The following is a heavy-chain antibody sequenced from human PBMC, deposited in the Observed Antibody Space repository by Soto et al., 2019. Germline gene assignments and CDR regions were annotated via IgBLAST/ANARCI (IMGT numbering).Heavy chain of an antibody. D-gene: IGHD3-16*02. Sequence: EVQLVESGGGLIQPGGSLRLSCAASGFTVSSNYMSWVRQAPGKGLEWVSVIYSGGSTYYADSVKGRFTISRDNSKNTLYLQINRLRAEDTAVYYWVSASIVAYWYCDLWGRGTLVIVSS. J-gene: IGHJ2*01. CDR2: IYSGGST. V-gene: IGHV3-53*01. CDR1: GFTVSSNY. CDR3: VSASIVAYWYCDL.